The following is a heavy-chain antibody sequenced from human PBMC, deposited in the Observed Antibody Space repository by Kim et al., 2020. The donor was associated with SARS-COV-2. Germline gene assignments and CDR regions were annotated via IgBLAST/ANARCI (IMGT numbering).Heavy chain of an antibody. CDR3: ARGRDIVVVVAATQFDY. V-gene: IGHV1-3*01. J-gene: IGHJ4*02. Sequence: FKSRVTITRDTSASTAYMELRSLRSEDTAVYYCARGRDIVVVVAATQFDYWGQGTLVTVSS. D-gene: IGHD2-15*01.